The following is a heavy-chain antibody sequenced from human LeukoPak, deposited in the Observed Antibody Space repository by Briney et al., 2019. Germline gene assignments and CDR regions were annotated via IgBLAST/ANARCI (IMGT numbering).Heavy chain of an antibody. V-gene: IGHV1-2*02. CDR2: INPNSGGT. CDR1: GYTFTGCY. CDR3: ARGPLCWYDFCSGYPLRYYYYMDV. Sequence: APVEVSCKASGYTFTGCYMHWVRQAPGQGLEWMGWINPNSGGTNYAQKFQGRVTMTRDTSISTAYMELSRLRSDDTAVYYCARGPLCWYDFCSGYPLRYYYYMDVWGKGTTVTVSS. D-gene: IGHD3-3*01. J-gene: IGHJ6*03.